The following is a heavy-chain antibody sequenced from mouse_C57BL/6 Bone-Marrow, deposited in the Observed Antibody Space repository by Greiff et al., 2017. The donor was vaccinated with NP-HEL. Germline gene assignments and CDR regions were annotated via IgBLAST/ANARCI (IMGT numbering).Heavy chain of an antibody. CDR3: ARFLTGYFDV. CDR2: IRNKANGYTT. J-gene: IGHJ1*03. CDR1: GFTFTDYY. Sequence: DVHLVESGGGLVQPGGSLSLSCAASGFTFTDYYMSWVRQPPGKALEWLGFIRNKANGYTTEYSASVKGRFTISRDNSQSILYLQMNALRAEDSATYYCARFLTGYFDVWGTGTTVTVSS. V-gene: IGHV7-3*01. D-gene: IGHD1-1*01.